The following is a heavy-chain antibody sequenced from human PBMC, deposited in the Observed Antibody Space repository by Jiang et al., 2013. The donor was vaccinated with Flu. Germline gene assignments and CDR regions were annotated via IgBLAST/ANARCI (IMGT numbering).Heavy chain of an antibody. CDR3: ARSYEGYCSSTSCYTILGY. Sequence: GAEVKKPGESLKISCKGSGYSFTSYWIGWVRQMPGKGLEWMGIIYPGDSDTRYSPSFQGQVTISADKSISTAYLQWSSLKASDTAMYYCARSYEGYCSSTSCYTILGYWGQGPWSPSPQ. V-gene: IGHV5-51*01. CDR2: IYPGDSDT. J-gene: IGHJ4*02. CDR1: GYSFTSYW. D-gene: IGHD2-2*01.